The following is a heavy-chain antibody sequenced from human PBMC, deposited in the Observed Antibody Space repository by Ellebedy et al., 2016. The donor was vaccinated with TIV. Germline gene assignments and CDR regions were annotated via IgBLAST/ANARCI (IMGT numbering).Heavy chain of an antibody. CDR2: LGGSGGRA. J-gene: IGHJ4*02. Sequence: GESLKISCAASGFTFSTYALTWVRQAPGRGLEWVSALGGSGGRANYADSVRGRFTISRDNSKSTLFLYMNNLRAEETAVYYCAKFPSVTTPGVDFWGQGTLVTVSS. CDR1: GFTFSTYA. V-gene: IGHV3-23*01. CDR3: AKFPSVTTPGVDF. D-gene: IGHD4-17*01.